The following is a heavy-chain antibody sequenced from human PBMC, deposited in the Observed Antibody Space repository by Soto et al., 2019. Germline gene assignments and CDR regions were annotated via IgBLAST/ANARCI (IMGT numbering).Heavy chain of an antibody. CDR3: ARGDDSSGYYYYWFDP. D-gene: IGHD3-22*01. J-gene: IGHJ5*02. CDR2: IYYSGST. Sequence: LSLTCTVSGXSISSYYWSWIRQPPGKGLEWIGYIYYSGSTNYNPSLKSRVTISVDTSKNQFSLKLSSVTAADTAVYYCARGDDSSGYYYYWFDPWGQGTLVTVSS. V-gene: IGHV4-59*01. CDR1: GXSISSYY.